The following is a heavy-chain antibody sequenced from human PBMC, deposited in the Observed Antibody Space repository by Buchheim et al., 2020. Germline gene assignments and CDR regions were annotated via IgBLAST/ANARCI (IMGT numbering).Heavy chain of an antibody. V-gene: IGHV3-48*01. D-gene: IGHD1-1*01. J-gene: IGHJ4*02. CDR3: ARDHNWVFDY. CDR2: INSDSGTI. CDR1: GFTFSSYS. Sequence: EVQLVESGGGLVQPGGSLRLSCAASGFTFSSYSMNWVRQAPGKGLDWVSYINSDSGTISYADSVKGRFTISRDNAENSLYLPMNGLRAEDTAVYYCARDHNWVFDYWGLGTL.